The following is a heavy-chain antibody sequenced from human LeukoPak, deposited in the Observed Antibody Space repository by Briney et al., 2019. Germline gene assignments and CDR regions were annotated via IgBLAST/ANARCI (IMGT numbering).Heavy chain of an antibody. CDR1: GLTVSSNY. CDR2: ISISGSL. J-gene: IGHJ3*02. V-gene: IGHV3-53*01. D-gene: IGHD6-13*01. Sequence: GGTVRLSCAPWGLTVSSNYMMGVRQAPGKGLQGVSVISISGSLIYGHSVKGGFTTSRDNNKNTLYLQMNSLRADDTAVYYCARDNGSSWSHAFDNWGQGTMVTVSS. CDR3: ARDNGSSWSHAFDN.